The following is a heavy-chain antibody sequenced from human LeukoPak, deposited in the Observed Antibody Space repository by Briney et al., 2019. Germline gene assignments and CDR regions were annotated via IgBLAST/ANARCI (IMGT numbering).Heavy chain of an antibody. CDR3: ATSRGIAAAGTFDY. D-gene: IGHD6-13*01. V-gene: IGHV4-31*03. Sequence: SETLSLTCTVSGGSISSGGYYWSWIRQHPGKGLEWIGYIYYSGGTYYNPSLKSRVTISVDTSKNQFSLKLSSVTAADTAVYYCATSRGIAAAGTFDYWGQGTLVTVSS. CDR2: IYYSGGT. CDR1: GGSISSGGYY. J-gene: IGHJ4*02.